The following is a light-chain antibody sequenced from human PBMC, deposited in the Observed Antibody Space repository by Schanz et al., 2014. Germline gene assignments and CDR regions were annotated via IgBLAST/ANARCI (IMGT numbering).Light chain of an antibody. Sequence: QSALTQPASVSGSPGQSITISCTGTSSDVGGYDFVSWYQQHPGTAPKLMIYDVSHRPSGVSNRFSGSKSGNTASLTISGLQAEDEADYYCSSYTSTDTWLFGGGTKLTVL. CDR1: SSDVGGYDF. J-gene: IGLJ3*02. CDR3: SSYTSTDTWL. CDR2: DVS. V-gene: IGLV2-14*01.